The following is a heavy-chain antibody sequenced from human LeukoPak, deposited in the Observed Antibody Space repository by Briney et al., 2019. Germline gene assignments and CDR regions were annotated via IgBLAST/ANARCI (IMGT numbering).Heavy chain of an antibody. J-gene: IGHJ4*02. CDR3: ASQWLVRRYFDY. Sequence: ASVKVSCKVSGYTLTELSMHWVRQAPGKGLEWMGGFDPEDGETIYAQKFQGRVTITADKSTSTAYMELSSLRSEDTAVYYCASQWLVRRYFDYWGQGTLVTVSS. CDR1: GYTLTELS. CDR2: FDPEDGET. D-gene: IGHD6-19*01. V-gene: IGHV1-24*01.